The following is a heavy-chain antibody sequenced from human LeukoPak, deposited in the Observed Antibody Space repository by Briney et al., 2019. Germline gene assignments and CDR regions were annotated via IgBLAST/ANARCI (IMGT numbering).Heavy chain of an antibody. CDR1: GGSISSYY. J-gene: IGHJ5*02. V-gene: IGHV4-59*01. Sequence: SETLSLTCTVSGGSISSYYWSWIRQPPGKGLEWIGYIYYSGSTNYNPSLKSRVTISVDTSKSQFSLELSSVTAADTAVYYCARPLAHLGGSTSESGDRGALYWFDPWGQGTLVTVSS. CDR3: ARPLAHLGGSTSESGDRGALYWFDP. CDR2: IYYSGST. D-gene: IGHD2-2*01.